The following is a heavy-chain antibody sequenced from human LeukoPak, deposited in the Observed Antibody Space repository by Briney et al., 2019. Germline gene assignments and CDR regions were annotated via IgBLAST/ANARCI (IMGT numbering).Heavy chain of an antibody. D-gene: IGHD1-1*01. J-gene: IGHJ6*02. V-gene: IGHV3-21*01. CDR1: GFTFSKYG. CDR3: ARDLNDEDYYYYYGVDV. CDR2: ISSSSSYI. Sequence: GGSLRLSCAASGFTFSKYGMHWVRQAPGKGLEWVSSISSSSSYIYYADSVKGRFTISRDNAKNSLYLQMNSLRAEDTAVYYCARDLNDEDYYYYYGVDVWGQGTTVTVSS.